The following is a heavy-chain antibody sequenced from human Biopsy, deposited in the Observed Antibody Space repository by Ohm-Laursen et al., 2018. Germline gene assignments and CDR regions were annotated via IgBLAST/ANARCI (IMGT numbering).Heavy chain of an antibody. J-gene: IGHJ6*02. Sequence: PSDTLSLTCAVYVGSFSGYYWSWIRQPPGKGLEWIGEIKHSGSTNYNPSLKSRVTISVDTSKNQFSLKLSSVTAADTAVYYCARGMRYCTNAVCYKSGPGSYYRYYYGMDVWGQGTTVTVSS. CDR2: IKHSGST. V-gene: IGHV4-34*01. D-gene: IGHD2-8*01. CDR1: VGSFSGYY. CDR3: ARGMRYCTNAVCYKSGPGSYYRYYYGMDV.